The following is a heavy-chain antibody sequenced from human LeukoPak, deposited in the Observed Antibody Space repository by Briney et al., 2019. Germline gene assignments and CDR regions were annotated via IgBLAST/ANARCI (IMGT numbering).Heavy chain of an antibody. D-gene: IGHD3-22*01. V-gene: IGHV3-33*01. CDR2: IWYDGSNK. J-gene: IGHJ6*03. CDR3: ARKGSYYDSSGPSRYYYYYMDV. Sequence: GRSLRLSCAASGFTFSSYGMHWVRQAPGKGLEWVAVIWYDGSNKYYADSVKGRLTISRDNSKNSLYLQMNSLRAEDTAVYYCARKGSYYDSSGPSRYYYYYMDVWGKGTTVTVSS. CDR1: GFTFSSYG.